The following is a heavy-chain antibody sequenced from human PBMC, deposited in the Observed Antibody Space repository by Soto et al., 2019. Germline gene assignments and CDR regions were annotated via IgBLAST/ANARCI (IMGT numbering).Heavy chain of an antibody. CDR3: ARVIWSGHLTSDL. D-gene: IGHD3-3*01. Sequence: EVQVVESGGGLVQPGGSLRLSCAASGFTFSSNSMNWVRQAPGKGLEWISYISSSSSTIYADSVKGRFTISRDNAKNSLYLQMNSLRDVGTAGYYCARVIWSGHLTSDLWGQGTLVTVS. CDR2: ISSSSSTI. V-gene: IGHV3-48*02. J-gene: IGHJ5*02. CDR1: GFTFSSNS.